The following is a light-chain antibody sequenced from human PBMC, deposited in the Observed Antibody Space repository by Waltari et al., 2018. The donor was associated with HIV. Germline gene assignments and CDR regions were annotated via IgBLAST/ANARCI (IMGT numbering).Light chain of an antibody. Sequence: DIQMTQSPSSLSASVGDRVTITCRASHNINTLLNWYQQKPGKPPKLLIYAASSLQSRVPSRFSGSGSGTDFSLTISGLQLDDFATYFCLQSYSGALTFGPGTKVEIK. CDR2: AAS. V-gene: IGKV1-39*01. CDR1: HNINTL. J-gene: IGKJ3*01. CDR3: LQSYSGALT.